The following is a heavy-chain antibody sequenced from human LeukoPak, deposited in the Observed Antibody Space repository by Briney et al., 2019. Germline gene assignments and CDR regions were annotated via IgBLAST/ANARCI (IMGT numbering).Heavy chain of an antibody. Sequence: GESLKISCKGSGYSFTSYWIGWVRQMPGKGLEWMGTIYPGDSDTRYSPSFQGQVTISADKSISTAYLQWSSPKASDTAMYYCARTDYYGSGTYAFDIWGQGTMVTVSS. J-gene: IGHJ3*02. D-gene: IGHD3-10*01. V-gene: IGHV5-51*01. CDR1: GYSFTSYW. CDR3: ARTDYYGSGTYAFDI. CDR2: IYPGDSDT.